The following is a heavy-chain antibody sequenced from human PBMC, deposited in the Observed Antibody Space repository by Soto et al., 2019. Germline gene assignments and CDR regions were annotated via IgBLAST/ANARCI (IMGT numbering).Heavy chain of an antibody. CDR3: ATSGQYSGYDGNYYYYYMDV. D-gene: IGHD5-12*01. J-gene: IGHJ6*03. V-gene: IGHV3-21*01. CDR2: ISSSSSYI. Sequence: GGSLRLSCAASGFTFSSYSMNWVRQAPGKGLEWVSSISSSSSYIYYADSVKGRFTISRDNAKNSLYLQMNSLRAEDKAVYYCATSGQYSGYDGNYYYYYMDVWGKGTTVTVSS. CDR1: GFTFSSYS.